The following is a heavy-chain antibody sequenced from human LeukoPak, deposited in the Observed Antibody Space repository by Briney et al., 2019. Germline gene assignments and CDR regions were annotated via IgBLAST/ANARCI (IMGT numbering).Heavy chain of an antibody. CDR2: MNPNSGNT. Sequence: APVKVSCKASGYTFTSYDINWVRQATGQGLEWMGWMNPNSGNTGYAQKFQGRVTMTRNTSISTAYMELSSLRSEDTAVYYCAKDTASSWWYFDLWGRGTLVTVSS. CDR1: GYTFTSYD. J-gene: IGHJ2*01. CDR3: AKDTASSWWYFDL. D-gene: IGHD5-18*01. V-gene: IGHV1-8*01.